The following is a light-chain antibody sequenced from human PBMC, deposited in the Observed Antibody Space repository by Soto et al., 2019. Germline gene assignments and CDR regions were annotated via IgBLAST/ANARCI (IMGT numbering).Light chain of an antibody. Sequence: QSVLPQPPSASGSPGQSVTISCTGTSSDVGGYNYVSWYQQHPGKAPKLMIYEVTKRPSGVPDRFSGSKSGNTASLTVSGLQAEDEADYYCSSYAGTAYVFGTGTKVTVL. J-gene: IGLJ1*01. CDR2: EVT. V-gene: IGLV2-8*01. CDR1: SSDVGGYNY. CDR3: SSYAGTAYV.